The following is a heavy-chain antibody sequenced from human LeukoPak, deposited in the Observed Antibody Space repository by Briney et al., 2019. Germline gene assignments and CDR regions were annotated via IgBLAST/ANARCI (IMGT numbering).Heavy chain of an antibody. J-gene: IGHJ4*02. CDR2: IYTSGST. Sequence: SETLSLTCTVSGGSISSGSYYWSWIRQPAGKGLEWIGRIYTSGSTNYNPSLKSRVTISVDTSKNQFSLKLSSVTAADTAVYYCARANSSGWYGVYFDYWGQGTQVTVSS. CDR1: GGSISSGSYY. V-gene: IGHV4-61*02. CDR3: ARANSSGWYGVYFDY. D-gene: IGHD6-19*01.